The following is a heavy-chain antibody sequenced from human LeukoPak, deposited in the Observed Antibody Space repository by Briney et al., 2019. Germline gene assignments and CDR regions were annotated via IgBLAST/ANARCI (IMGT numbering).Heavy chain of an antibody. J-gene: IGHJ4*02. CDR2: VDPESGAA. V-gene: IGHV1-24*01. D-gene: IGHD2-2*01. Sequence: ASVKVSCKVSGYSLTELSTHWVRQAPGKGLEWMGGVDPESGAAMYAQKLQGRVTMTEDTSTDTAYMELNSLTSDDTAVYYCATGPTMPEPDTSPGLLDFRGQGTLVTVSS. CDR3: ATGPTMPEPDTSPGLLDF. CDR1: GYSLTELS.